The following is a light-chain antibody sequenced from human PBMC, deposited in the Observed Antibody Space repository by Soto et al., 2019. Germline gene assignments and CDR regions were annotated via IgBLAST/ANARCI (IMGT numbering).Light chain of an antibody. CDR1: QSVSSSY. CDR3: HPYGTSPRWR. Sequence: SQSPATLSLSPGERATLPCRASQSVSSSYLAWYQQKPGQAPRLLIYGASSRATGIPDRFSGSGSGTDFTLTISRLEPEDFAVYYCHPYGTSPRWRFGQGTKV. CDR2: GAS. V-gene: IGKV3-20*01. J-gene: IGKJ1*01.